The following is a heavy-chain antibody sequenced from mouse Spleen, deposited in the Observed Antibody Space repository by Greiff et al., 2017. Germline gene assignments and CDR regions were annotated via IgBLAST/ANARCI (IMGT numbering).Heavy chain of an antibody. CDR3: ARGGDYDGVVDY. J-gene: IGHJ2*01. CDR2: IYPGDGDT. V-gene: IGHV1-82*01. Sequence: VQLQQSGPELVKPGASVKISCKASGYAFSSSWMNWVKQRPGKGLEWIGRIYPGDGDTNYNGKFKGKATLTADKSSSTAYMQLSSLTSEDSAVYFCARGGDYDGVVDYWGQGTTLTVSS. CDR1: GYAFSSSW. D-gene: IGHD2-4*01.